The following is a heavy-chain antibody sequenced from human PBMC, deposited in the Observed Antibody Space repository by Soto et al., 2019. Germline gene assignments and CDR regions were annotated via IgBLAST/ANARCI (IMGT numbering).Heavy chain of an antibody. J-gene: IGHJ4*02. CDR1: GFAFGSHA. V-gene: IGHV3-23*01. Sequence: EVQLLESGGGLVPPGGSLRLSCVASGFAFGSHAMSWVRQAPGKGLEWVSGTGASGRNTYYADSVKGRFTVSRDNSKATLYLRMDSLRVDDTALYFCAKDTSGSQFWAAGFWGQGTLVTVSS. CDR3: AKDTSGSQFWAAGF. D-gene: IGHD1-26*01. CDR2: TGASGRNT.